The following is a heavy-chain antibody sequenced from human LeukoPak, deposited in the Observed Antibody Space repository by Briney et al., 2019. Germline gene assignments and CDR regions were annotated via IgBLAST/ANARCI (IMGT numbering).Heavy chain of an antibody. J-gene: IGHJ4*02. Sequence: PGGSLRLSCAASGFTFSSYGMHWVRQAPGKGLGWVAVISYDGSNKYYADSVKGRFTISRDNSKNTLYLQMNSLRAEDTAVYYCAKEAPYCSSTSCYKGEFDYWGQGTLVTVSS. V-gene: IGHV3-30*18. CDR1: GFTFSSYG. CDR2: ISYDGSNK. D-gene: IGHD2-2*02. CDR3: AKEAPYCSSTSCYKGEFDY.